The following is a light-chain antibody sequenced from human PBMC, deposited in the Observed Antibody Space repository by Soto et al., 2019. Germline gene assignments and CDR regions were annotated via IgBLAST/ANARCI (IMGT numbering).Light chain of an antibody. J-gene: IGKJ1*01. Sequence: DIQMTQSPSTLSASVGDKVTITCRASQSMSSWLAWYQQKPGKAPKLLIYKASILESGVPSRFSGSGSGTEFTLTSSSLQPDDFATYYCQQYQSYSHFGQGTKVEIK. CDR3: QQYQSYSH. CDR2: KAS. V-gene: IGKV1-5*03. CDR1: QSMSSW.